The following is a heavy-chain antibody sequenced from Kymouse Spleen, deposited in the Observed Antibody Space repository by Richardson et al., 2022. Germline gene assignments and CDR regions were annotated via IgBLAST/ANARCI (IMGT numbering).Heavy chain of an antibody. D-gene: IGHD3-10*01. Sequence: EVQLVESGGGLVQPGRSLRLSCAASGFTFDDYAMHWVRQAPGKGLEWVSGISWNSGSIGYADSVKGRFTISRDNAKNSLYLQMNSLRAEDTALYYCAKDMEILWFGERHYYGMDVWGQGTTVTVSS. CDR2: ISWNSGSI. CDR1: GFTFDDYA. V-gene: IGHV3-9*01. J-gene: IGHJ6*02. CDR3: AKDMEILWFGERHYYGMDV.